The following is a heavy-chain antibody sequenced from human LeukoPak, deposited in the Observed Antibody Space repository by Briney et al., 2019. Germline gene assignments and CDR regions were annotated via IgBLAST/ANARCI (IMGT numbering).Heavy chain of an antibody. J-gene: IGHJ4*02. V-gene: IGHV3-30*03. D-gene: IGHD3-16*02. CDR1: GFTFRTFV. CDR2: ISYDGNNK. Sequence: GRSLRLSCVVSGFTFRTFVMHWVRQAPGKGLECVAVISYDGNNKYYADSVKGRFTVSRDNSKNTLYLQMNSLRTEDTAVYYCAIGGGLGKLSSSFEYWGQGTLVTVSS. CDR3: AIGGGLGKLSSSFEY.